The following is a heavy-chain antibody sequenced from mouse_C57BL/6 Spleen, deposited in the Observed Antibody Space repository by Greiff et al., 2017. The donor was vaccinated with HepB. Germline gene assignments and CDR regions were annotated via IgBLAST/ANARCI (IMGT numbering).Heavy chain of an antibody. CDR2: IYPGDGDT. J-gene: IGHJ4*01. V-gene: IGHV1-82*01. CDR1: GYAFSSSW. Sequence: LQESGPELVKPGASVKISCKASGYAFSSSWMNWVKQRPGKGLEWIGRIYPGDGDTNYNGKFKGKATLTADKSSSTAYMQLSSLTSEDSAVYFCARSITTVVEGAMDYWGQGTSVTVSS. D-gene: IGHD1-1*01. CDR3: ARSITTVVEGAMDY.